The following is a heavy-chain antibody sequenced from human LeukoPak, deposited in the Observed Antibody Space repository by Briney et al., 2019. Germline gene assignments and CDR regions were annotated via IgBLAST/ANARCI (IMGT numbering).Heavy chain of an antibody. D-gene: IGHD3-10*01. CDR3: ARQRAYGSGSYWEYYFDY. J-gene: IGHJ4*02. V-gene: IGHV4-59*08. Sequence: SETLSLTCTVSGGSISSYYWSWIRQPPGKGLEWIGYIYYSGSTNYNPSLKSRVTISVDTSKNQFSLKLSSVTAADTAVYYCARQRAYGSGSYWEYYFDYWGQGTLVTVSS. CDR2: IYYSGST. CDR1: GGSISSYY.